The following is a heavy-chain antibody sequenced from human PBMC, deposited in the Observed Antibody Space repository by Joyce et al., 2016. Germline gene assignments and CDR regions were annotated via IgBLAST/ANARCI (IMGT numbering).Heavy chain of an antibody. V-gene: IGHV6-1*01. CDR2: TYYRSKLNN. Sequence: QVQLQQSGPGLVKPSQTLSLICDFSGDTVSINNTTWNWISQSPSRGLEWLARTYYRSKLNNDDAVSVKSRVIINLDTSKKQFPLQLNTVTPEDTAMYYCTRDFDYWGQGALITISS. CDR1: GDTVSINNTT. J-gene: IGHJ4*02. CDR3: TRDFDY.